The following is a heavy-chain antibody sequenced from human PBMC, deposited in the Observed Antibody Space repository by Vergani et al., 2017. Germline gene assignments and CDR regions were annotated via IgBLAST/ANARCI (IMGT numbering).Heavy chain of an antibody. CDR2: FSYGGSS. CDR3: VRRTFYYGSGSSSLFDP. Sequence: QVQLQESGPGLLRPSETLSLNCTVSSSSSYSWDWVRQAPGKGLEWIGSFSYGGSSDFNPSLESRVTLSMDTSKSQFSLKLTSVTAADTAVYYCVRRTFYYGSGSSSLFDPWGQGVLVTVSS. D-gene: IGHD3-10*01. V-gene: IGHV4-39*01. CDR1: SSSSYS. J-gene: IGHJ5*02.